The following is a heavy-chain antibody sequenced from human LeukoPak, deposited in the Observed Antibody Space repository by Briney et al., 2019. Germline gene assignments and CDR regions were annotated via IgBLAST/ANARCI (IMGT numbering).Heavy chain of an antibody. CDR2: IYYSGST. CDR1: DGSVSSGSYY. Sequence: SSETLSLTCTVSDGSVSSGSYYWSWIRQPPGKGLEWIGYIYYSGSTNYNPSLKSRVTISVDTSKNQFSLKLSSVTAADTAVYYCARGYCSGGSCYSGQYWFDPWGQGTLVTVSS. V-gene: IGHV4-61*01. D-gene: IGHD2-15*01. J-gene: IGHJ5*02. CDR3: ARGYCSGGSCYSGQYWFDP.